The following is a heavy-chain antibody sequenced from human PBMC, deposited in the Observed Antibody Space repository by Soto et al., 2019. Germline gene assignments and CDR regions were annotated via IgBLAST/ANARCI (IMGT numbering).Heavy chain of an antibody. V-gene: IGHV3-7*01. CDR1: GFLFTNYF. D-gene: IGHD3-3*01. CDR2: IKQDGSAE. J-gene: IGHJ5*02. CDR3: VRDVRGVESPYTWFAA. Sequence: GGSLRLSCAASGFLFTNYFMSWVRQAPGKGLEWVANIKQDGSAEYYLDSVKGRFAISRDNTKNSLFLQMNSLRAEDTAVYYCVRDVRGVESPYTWFAAWGQGTLVTVSS.